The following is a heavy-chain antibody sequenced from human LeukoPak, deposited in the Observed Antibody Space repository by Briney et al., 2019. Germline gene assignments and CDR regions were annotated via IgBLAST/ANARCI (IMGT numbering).Heavy chain of an antibody. D-gene: IGHD3-16*02. CDR3: ARDGNIYLGVWGSYRYKGGDY. CDR2: SSANNGNT. Sequence: ASVTVSFKASVYTFTIYGISGVRQAPGQGGEGMGWSSANNGNTNYAQKLQGRVTMTTDTSTSTAYMELRSLRSDHPAVYYCARDGNIYLGVWGSYRYKGGDYWGQGTLVTVSS. J-gene: IGHJ4*02. CDR1: VYTFTIYG. V-gene: IGHV1-18*01.